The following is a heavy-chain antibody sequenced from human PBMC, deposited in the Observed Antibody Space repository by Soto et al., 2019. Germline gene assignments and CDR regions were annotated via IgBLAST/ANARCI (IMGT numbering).Heavy chain of an antibody. D-gene: IGHD1-26*01. CDR1: GDSMTKYY. Sequence: QVQLQESGPGLVKPSETLSLTCNVSGDSMTKYYWSWIRQPAGKGLEWIGRIYTSGSTNYNPSINSRVAMSIDTSNKHFSLNLISVTAADTAVYYCARTVGAAYYFDFWGQGALVTVS. J-gene: IGHJ4*02. V-gene: IGHV4-4*07. CDR2: IYTSGST. CDR3: ARTVGAAYYFDF.